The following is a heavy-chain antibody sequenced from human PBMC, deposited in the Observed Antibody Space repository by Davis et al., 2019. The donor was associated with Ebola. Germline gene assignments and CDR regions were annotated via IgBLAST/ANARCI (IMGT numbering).Heavy chain of an antibody. Sequence: AASVKVSCKASGYTFTGYYMHWVRQAPGQGLEWMGRINPNSGGTNYAQKFQGRVTMTRDTSISTAYMELSRLRSDDTAVYYCARAVGCSSTSCLYYYYGMDVWGKGTTVTVSS. CDR2: INPNSGGT. CDR1: GYTFTGYY. D-gene: IGHD2-2*01. J-gene: IGHJ6*04. V-gene: IGHV1-2*06. CDR3: ARAVGCSSTSCLYYYYGMDV.